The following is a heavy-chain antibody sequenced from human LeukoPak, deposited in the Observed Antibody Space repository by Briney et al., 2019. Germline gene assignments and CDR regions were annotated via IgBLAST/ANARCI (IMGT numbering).Heavy chain of an antibody. CDR3: AREGTVVTQGGYYYYGMDV. CDR1: GFTFGGST. CDR2: IYSGGST. V-gene: IGHV3-66*01. Sequence: GGSLKLSCAASGFTFGGSTIHWVRQAPGKGLEWVSVIYSGGSTYYADSVKGRFTISRDNSKNTLYLQMNSLRAEDTAVYYCAREGTVVTQGGYYYYGMDVWGQGTTVTVSS. D-gene: IGHD4-23*01. J-gene: IGHJ6*02.